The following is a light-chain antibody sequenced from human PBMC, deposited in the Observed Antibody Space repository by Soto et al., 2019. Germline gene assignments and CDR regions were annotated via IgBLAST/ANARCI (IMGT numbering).Light chain of an antibody. CDR1: QSVNIY. V-gene: IGKV3-11*01. J-gene: IGKJ4*01. Sequence: EIVLTQAPATLSLSPGERATLSCRASQSVNIYLAWYQPRPGQAPRLLIYDVSNRATGIPARFSGSGSGTDFTLTISSLEPEDFAVYYCQQRSSWPVTFGGGTKVEIK. CDR2: DVS. CDR3: QQRSSWPVT.